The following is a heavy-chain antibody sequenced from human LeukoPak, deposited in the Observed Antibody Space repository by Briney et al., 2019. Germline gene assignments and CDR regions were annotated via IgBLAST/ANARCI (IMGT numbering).Heavy chain of an antibody. CDR3: ARGGRGSAAVVAPRSFDI. Sequence: GGSLRLSCAASGFTFSNAWMNWVRQAPGKGLEWVSVTYTGGNSYYADSVKGRFIISRDISKNTLYLQMNSLRAEDSALYYCARGGRGSAAVVAPRSFDIWGQGTMVTVSS. CDR1: GFTFSNAW. D-gene: IGHD3-22*01. CDR2: TYTGGNS. V-gene: IGHV3-53*01. J-gene: IGHJ3*02.